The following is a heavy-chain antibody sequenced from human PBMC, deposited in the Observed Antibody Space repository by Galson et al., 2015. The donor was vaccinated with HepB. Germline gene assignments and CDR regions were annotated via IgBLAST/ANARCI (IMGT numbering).Heavy chain of an antibody. J-gene: IGHJ4*02. D-gene: IGHD3-10*01. V-gene: IGHV3-48*01. Sequence: SLRLSCAASGFTFSNYSMNWVRQAPGKGLEWVSYISSSSSTIYYADSVKGRFTISRDNAKNSLYLQMNSLRAEDTAVYYCARGIRWFGESEIADYWGQGTLVTVSS. CDR1: GFTFSNYS. CDR3: ARGIRWFGESEIADY. CDR2: ISSSSSTI.